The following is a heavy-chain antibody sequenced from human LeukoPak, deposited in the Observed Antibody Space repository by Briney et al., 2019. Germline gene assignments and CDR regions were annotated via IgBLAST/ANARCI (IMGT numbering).Heavy chain of an antibody. J-gene: IGHJ6*02. D-gene: IGHD2-2*01. V-gene: IGHV3-48*03. CDR1: GFTFSSYE. CDR2: ISSSGSTI. Sequence: GGSLRLSCAASGFTFSSYEMNWVRQAPGKGLEWVSYISSSGSTIYYADSVKGRFTISRDNAKNSLYLQMNSLRAEDTAVYYCAREFLRRYQLLPWYYGMDVWGQGTTVTVSS. CDR3: AREFLRRYQLLPWYYGMDV.